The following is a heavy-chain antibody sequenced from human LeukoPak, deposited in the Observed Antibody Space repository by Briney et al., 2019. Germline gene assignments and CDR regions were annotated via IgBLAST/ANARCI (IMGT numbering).Heavy chain of an antibody. CDR1: GFTFSSYW. V-gene: IGHV3-74*01. J-gene: IGHJ4*02. D-gene: IGHD1-1*01. CDR2: INSDGSTT. Sequence: PGGSLRLSCAASGFTFSSYWMHWVRQAPGKGLVWVSRINSDGSTTNYADSVKGRFTISRDNAKNSVYLQMGGLRAEDTAVYYCVKDGEDGWNDLDCWGQGTLVTVSS. CDR3: VKDGEDGWNDLDC.